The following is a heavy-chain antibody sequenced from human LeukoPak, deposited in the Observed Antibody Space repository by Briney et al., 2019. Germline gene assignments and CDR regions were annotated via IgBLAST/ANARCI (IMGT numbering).Heavy chain of an antibody. V-gene: IGHV3-21*06. CDR3: ARWYSSGWYSDY. D-gene: IGHD6-19*01. Sequence: PGGSPRLSCAASGFSFSTYSMIWVRQATGKGLEWVSSVSGTSEYIYYADSVRGRFTISRDNAKNTVYLQMNSLRAEDTAVYYRARWYSSGWYSDYWGQGTLVTVSS. J-gene: IGHJ4*02. CDR2: VSGTSEYI. CDR1: GFSFSTYS.